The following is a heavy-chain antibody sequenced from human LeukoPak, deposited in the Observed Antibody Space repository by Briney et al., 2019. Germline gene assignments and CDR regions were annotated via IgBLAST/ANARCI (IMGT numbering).Heavy chain of an antibody. CDR3: VTHFDSSGPDAFDI. D-gene: IGHD3-22*01. Sequence: SVKVSCKASGGTFSSYAISWVRQAPGQGLEWMGRIIPILGIANYAQKFQGRVTITADKSTGTAYMELSSLRSEDTAVYYCVTHFDSSGPDAFDIWGQGTMVTVSS. V-gene: IGHV1-69*04. CDR2: IIPILGIA. CDR1: GGTFSSYA. J-gene: IGHJ3*02.